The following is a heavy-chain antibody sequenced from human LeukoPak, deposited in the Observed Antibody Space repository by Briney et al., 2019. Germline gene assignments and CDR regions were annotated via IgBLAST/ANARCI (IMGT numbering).Heavy chain of an antibody. CDR1: GGSISSTSYH. D-gene: IGHD5-24*01. J-gene: IGHJ5*02. CDR3: ARHVAKATTGDWFDP. CDR2: TYYSGST. V-gene: IGHV4-31*03. Sequence: SETLSLTCTVSGGSISSTSYHWAWIRQHPGKGLEWIGYTYYSGSTYYNPSLESRVAISVDTSKNHFSLNLSSVTAADTAVYYCARHVAKATTGDWFDPWGQGILVTVSS.